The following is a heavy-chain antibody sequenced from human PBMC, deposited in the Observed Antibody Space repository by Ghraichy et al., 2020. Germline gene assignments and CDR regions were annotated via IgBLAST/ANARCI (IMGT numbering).Heavy chain of an antibody. CDR2: INHISTT. V-gene: IGHV4-34*01. CDR3: AGGCEDGSSSSGAPGDCMDV. CDR1: GGSFSGYH. Sequence: SETLSLTCAVYGGSFSGYHWSWSRQPPGKGLEWIGEINHISTTSYNPSLKSRVTISVDTSKNQFSLKLNSVTAADTAVYYCAGGCEDGSSSSGAPGDCMDVWGPGSTVTVSS. J-gene: IGHJ6*02. D-gene: IGHD3-10*01.